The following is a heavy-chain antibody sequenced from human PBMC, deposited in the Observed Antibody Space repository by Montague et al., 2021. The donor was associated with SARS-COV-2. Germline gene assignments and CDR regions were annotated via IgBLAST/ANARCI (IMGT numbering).Heavy chain of an antibody. CDR2: IYYTGST. Sequence: SETLSLTCTVSGGSISSSSYYWGWIRQPQGKGLEWIGSIYYTGSTYYNPSLKSRVTISVETSKNQFSLKLSSVTAADTAVYYCARDTRIAMLVVVTRYGLDVWGQGTTVTVSS. CDR3: ARDTRIAMLVVVTRYGLDV. V-gene: IGHV4-39*07. CDR1: GGSISSSSYY. J-gene: IGHJ6*02. D-gene: IGHD3-22*01.